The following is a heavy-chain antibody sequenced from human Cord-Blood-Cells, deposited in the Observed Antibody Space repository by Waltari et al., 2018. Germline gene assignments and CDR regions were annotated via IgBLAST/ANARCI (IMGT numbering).Heavy chain of an antibody. CDR2: INPNSGGT. V-gene: IGHV1-2*02. CDR3: ARSFFTGDPPAFDY. Sequence: QVQLVQSGAEVKKLGASVKVSCKASGYTFTCYDMPWVRQPPGQGLEWMGWINPNSGGTNYAQKFQGRVTMTRDTSISTAYMELSRLRSDDTAVYYCARSFFTGDPPAFDYWGQGTLVTVSS. J-gene: IGHJ4*02. CDR1: GYTFTCYD. D-gene: IGHD7-27*01.